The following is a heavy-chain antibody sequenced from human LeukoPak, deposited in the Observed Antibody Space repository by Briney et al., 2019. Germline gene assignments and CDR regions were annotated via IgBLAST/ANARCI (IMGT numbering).Heavy chain of an antibody. V-gene: IGHV3-15*01. CDR2: IKSKSDGDTT. D-gene: IGHD3-9*01. CDR1: GFTFSNAW. CDR3: ATDRGLYDISTWRFNY. J-gene: IGHJ4*02. Sequence: GGSLRLSCAASGFTFSNAWMSWVRQAPGKGLEWVGRIKSKSDGDTTDYAAPVKGRFTISRGDSKNTLYLQMNSLKTDDTAVYYCATDRGLYDISTWRFNYWGQGALVTVSS.